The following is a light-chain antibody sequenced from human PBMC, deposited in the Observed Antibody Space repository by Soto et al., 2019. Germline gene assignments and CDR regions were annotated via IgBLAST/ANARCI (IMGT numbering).Light chain of an antibody. CDR3: QQSYSTPLT. CDR2: AAS. J-gene: IGKJ4*01. V-gene: IGKV1-39*01. Sequence: DLQMTQSPSSLSASVGDRVTITCRASQSISSYLNWYQQKPGKAPKLLIYAASSLQSGVPSGFSGSGSGTDFTLTISSLQPEDFATYYCQQSYSTPLTFGGGTKVEIK. CDR1: QSISSY.